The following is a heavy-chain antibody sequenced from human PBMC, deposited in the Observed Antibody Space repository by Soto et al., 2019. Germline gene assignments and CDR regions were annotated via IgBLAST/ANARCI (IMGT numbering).Heavy chain of an antibody. CDR2: IKSKTDGGTT. CDR3: TTLQWLERYFDY. Sequence: EVQLVESGGGLVKPGGSLRLSCAASGFTFSNAWMSWVRQAPGKGLEWVGRIKSKTDGGTTDYAAPVKGRFTISRDDSKNTLYLQMNSLKTEDTAVYYCTTLQWLERYFDYWGQGTLVTVSS. CDR1: GFTFSNAW. V-gene: IGHV3-15*01. J-gene: IGHJ4*02. D-gene: IGHD6-19*01.